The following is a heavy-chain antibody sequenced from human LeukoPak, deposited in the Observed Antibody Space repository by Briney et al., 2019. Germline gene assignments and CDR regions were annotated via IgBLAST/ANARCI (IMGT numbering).Heavy chain of an antibody. D-gene: IGHD6-6*01. V-gene: IGHV4-59*01. CDR1: GGSISSYY. J-gene: IGHJ3*02. CDR2: IYSSGST. CDR3: ARGLQNRSSGIRFDVFQI. Sequence: SETLSLTCTVSGGSISSYYWSWIRQPPGKGLEWIGYIYSSGSTNYNPSFKSRVTISVETSKNQFSLKLSSVTAADTAVYYCARGLQNRSSGIRFDVFQIWGQGTMVTVSS.